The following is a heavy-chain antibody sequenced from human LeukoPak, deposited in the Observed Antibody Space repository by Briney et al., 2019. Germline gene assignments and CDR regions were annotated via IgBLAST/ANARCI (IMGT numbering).Heavy chain of an antibody. Sequence: SETLSLTCTVSGGSISSSSYYWGWIRQPPGKGLEWIWYIYYSGSTNYNPSLKSRVTISVDTSKNQFSLKLSSVTAADTAVYYCARGGYYYDSSGYYGYWGQGTLVTVSS. CDR1: GGSISSSSYY. V-gene: IGHV4-61*05. D-gene: IGHD3-22*01. CDR2: IYYSGST. J-gene: IGHJ4*02. CDR3: ARGGYYYDSSGYYGY.